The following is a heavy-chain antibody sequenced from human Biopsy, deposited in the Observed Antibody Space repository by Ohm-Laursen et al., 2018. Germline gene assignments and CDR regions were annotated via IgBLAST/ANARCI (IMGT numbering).Heavy chain of an antibody. Sequence: SLRLSCAASQFTFTNSWMNWVRQAPGKGPEWVARIKSKVDGGTTDYAAPVKGRFPISRDDSKKMLYLEMNSLKAEDTAVYYCSSDSGYKWELRAAGFDYWGRGTMVTVSA. CDR2: IKSKVDGGTT. CDR1: QFTFTNSW. D-gene: IGHD1-26*01. V-gene: IGHV3-15*01. J-gene: IGHJ4*02. CDR3: SSDSGYKWELRAAGFDY.